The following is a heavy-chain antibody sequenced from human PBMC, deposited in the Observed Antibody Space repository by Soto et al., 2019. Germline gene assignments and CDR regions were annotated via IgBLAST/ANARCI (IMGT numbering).Heavy chain of an antibody. Sequence: GESLKISCKGSGYSFTHYWINWVRQMPGKGLEWMGRIEPDDSYTNYSPSFQGHVSISVDKSISTAYLQWSSLQASDTTIYYCARLPPPTYCSGSTCSGYWGQGTLVTVSS. V-gene: IGHV5-10-1*01. CDR3: ARLPPPTYCSGSTCSGY. CDR1: GYSFTHYW. CDR2: IEPDDSYT. D-gene: IGHD2-15*01. J-gene: IGHJ4*02.